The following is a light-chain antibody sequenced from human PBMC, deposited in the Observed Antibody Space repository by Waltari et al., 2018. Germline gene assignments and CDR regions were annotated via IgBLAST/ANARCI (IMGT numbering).Light chain of an antibody. CDR2: RDS. CDR3: QVWDNTIDHVL. J-gene: IGLJ2*01. V-gene: IGLV3-1*01. CDR1: NLGDKL. Sequence: SYKLTQAPSVSVSPGQTASITCSGDNLGDKLTSWYQQKPGQSPVRVIYRDSQRPSGSPERFSGSNSGNTATLTISGVEGGDEADYYCQVWDNTIDHVLFGGGTKLTVL.